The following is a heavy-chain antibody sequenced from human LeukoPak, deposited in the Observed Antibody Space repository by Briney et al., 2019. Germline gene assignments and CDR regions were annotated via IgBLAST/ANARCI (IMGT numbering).Heavy chain of an antibody. Sequence: SETLSLTCAVYGGSFSGYYWSWIRQPPGKGLEWIGEINHSGSTNYNPSLKSRVTISVDTSKNQFSLKLSSVTAADTAVYYCARNCDFWSGYYTGGWFDPWGQGTLVTVSS. V-gene: IGHV4-34*01. J-gene: IGHJ5*02. D-gene: IGHD3-3*01. CDR1: GGSFSGYY. CDR3: ARNCDFWSGYYTGGWFDP. CDR2: INHSGST.